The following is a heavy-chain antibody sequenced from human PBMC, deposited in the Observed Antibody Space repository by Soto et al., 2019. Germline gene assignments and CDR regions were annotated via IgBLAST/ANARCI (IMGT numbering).Heavy chain of an antibody. CDR2: ISYDGSNK. V-gene: IGHV3-30*18. D-gene: IGHD3-22*01. J-gene: IGHJ4*02. CDR3: AKARIVVVIDTEFDY. CDR1: GFTFSSYG. Sequence: GESLRLSCAASGFTFSSYGMHWVRQAPGKGLEWVAVISYDGSNKYYADSVKGRFTISRDNSKNTLYLQMNSLRAEDTAVYYCAKARIVVVIDTEFDYWGQGTLVTVSS.